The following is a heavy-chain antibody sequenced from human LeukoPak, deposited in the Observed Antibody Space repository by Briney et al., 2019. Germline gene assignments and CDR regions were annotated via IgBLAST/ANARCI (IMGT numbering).Heavy chain of an antibody. CDR1: GYTFTSYA. CDR3: ARDPPLPYGSGSFLVY. CDR2: INTNTGNP. D-gene: IGHD3-10*01. J-gene: IGHJ4*02. Sequence: ASVKVSCKASGYTFTSYAVNWVRQAPGQGLEWMGWINTNTGNPTYAQGFTGRFVFSLDTSVSTAYLQISNLKAEDTAMYYCARDPPLPYGSGSFLVYWGQGTLVTVSS. V-gene: IGHV7-4-1*02.